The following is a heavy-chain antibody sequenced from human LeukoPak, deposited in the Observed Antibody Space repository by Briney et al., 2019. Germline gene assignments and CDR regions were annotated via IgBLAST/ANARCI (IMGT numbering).Heavy chain of an antibody. CDR2: ISAYNGNT. CDR3: ARDQGSSGYYWLWYYYYYGMDV. D-gene: IGHD3-22*01. V-gene: IGHV1-18*01. CDR1: GYTFTSYG. J-gene: IGHJ6*02. Sequence: ASVKVSCKASGYTFTSYGISWVRQAPGQGLEWMGWISAYNGNTNYAQKLQGRVTMTTDTSTSTAYMELRSLRFDDTAVYYCARDQGSSGYYWLWYYYYYGMDVWGQGTTVTVSS.